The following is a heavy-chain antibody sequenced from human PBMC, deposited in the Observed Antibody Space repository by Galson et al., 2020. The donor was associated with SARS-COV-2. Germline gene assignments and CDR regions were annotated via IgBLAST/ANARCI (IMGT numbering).Heavy chain of an antibody. D-gene: IGHD3-10*01. V-gene: IGHV4-39*07. Sequence: ASETLSLTCTVSGGSISSSNYYWGWIRPPPGKGLEWIGIIYYSGSTYYTPSLKSRVTISLDTSKNQFSLKLASVTAADPAVYVCATGAPSLRWFGGRNNSLDVGGQGTTVTVSS. CDR1: GGSISSSNYY. J-gene: IGHJ6*02. CDR2: IYYSGST. CDR3: ATGAPSLRWFGGRNNSLDV.